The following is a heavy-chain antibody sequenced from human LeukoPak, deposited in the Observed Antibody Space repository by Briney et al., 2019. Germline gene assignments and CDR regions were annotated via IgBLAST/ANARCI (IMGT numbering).Heavy chain of an antibody. V-gene: IGHV4-61*02. Sequence: PSQTLSLTCTVSGGSITSGSYYWSWIRQPAGKGLEWIGRIYTSGSTNYNPSLKSRATIPVDTSKNQFSLKLSSVTAADTAVYFCARSDSSGYYAFDIWGQGTMVTASS. J-gene: IGHJ3*02. CDR3: ARSDSSGYYAFDI. D-gene: IGHD3-22*01. CDR2: IYTSGST. CDR1: GGSITSGSYY.